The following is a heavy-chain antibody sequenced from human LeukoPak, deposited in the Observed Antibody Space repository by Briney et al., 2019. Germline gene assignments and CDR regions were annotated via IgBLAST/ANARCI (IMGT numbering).Heavy chain of an antibody. J-gene: IGHJ5*02. CDR1: GFTFSSYA. D-gene: IGHD2-2*01. V-gene: IGHV3-23*01. Sequence: GGSLRLSCAASGFTFSSYAMSWVRQAPGKGLEWVSAISGSGGSTYYADSVKGRFTISRDNSKNTPYLQMNGLRAEDTAVYYCAKGAFIVVVPAADNWFDPWGQGTLVTVSS. CDR2: ISGSGGST. CDR3: AKGAFIVVVPAADNWFDP.